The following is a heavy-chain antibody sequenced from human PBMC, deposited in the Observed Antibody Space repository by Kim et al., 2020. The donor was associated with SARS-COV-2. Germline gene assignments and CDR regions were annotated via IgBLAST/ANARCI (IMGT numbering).Heavy chain of an antibody. CDR3: TKLSSLSSVAWYYFDS. J-gene: IGHJ4*02. V-gene: IGHV4-61*01. CDR2: IYDTGKT. CDR1: GGSVNRANSY. Sequence: SETLSLTCTVSGGSVNRANSYWSWIRQPPGDGLEWIGNIYDTGKTNYNASLKSRVTMSLDTSKNQLSLRLPSVTAADTAMDYCTKLSSLSSVAWYYFDSWGQGTLVTVSS.